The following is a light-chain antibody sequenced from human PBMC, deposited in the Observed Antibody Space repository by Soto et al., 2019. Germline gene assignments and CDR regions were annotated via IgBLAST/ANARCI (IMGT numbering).Light chain of an antibody. V-gene: IGLV2-14*01. J-gene: IGLJ1*01. Sequence: QSVLTQPASGCGSRGQSITSSCTGTSGDVGAYSYVSWYQHHPGKARKVMSYEVSNRPSGVSYRFSSYKSGNTASLTISGPQPEDEADQYRSSSTNRRTVVFGTGTKVT. CDR1: SGDVGAYSY. CDR3: SSSTNRRTVV. CDR2: EVS.